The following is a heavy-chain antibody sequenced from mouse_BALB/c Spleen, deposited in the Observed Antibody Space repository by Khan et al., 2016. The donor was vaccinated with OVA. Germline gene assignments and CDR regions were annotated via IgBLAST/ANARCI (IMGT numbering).Heavy chain of an antibody. Sequence: EVQLQESGPGLVKPSQSLSLTCTVTGYSITSDYAWNWIRQFPGNKLEWMGYISYSGSTRYNPSLKSRIPITRDPSKNQFFLQLNSVTTEDPATYYCARSRYYSVSTYGRYFDYWGQGTTLTVSS. CDR1: GYSITSDYA. CDR3: ARSRYYSVSTYGRYFDY. J-gene: IGHJ2*01. D-gene: IGHD1-1*01. CDR2: ISYSGST. V-gene: IGHV3-2*02.